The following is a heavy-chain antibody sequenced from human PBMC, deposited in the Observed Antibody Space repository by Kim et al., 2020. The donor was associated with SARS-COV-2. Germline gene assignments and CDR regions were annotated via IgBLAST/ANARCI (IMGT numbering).Heavy chain of an antibody. D-gene: IGHD3-9*01. Sequence: GGSLRLSCAASGFTFSSYAMSWVRQAPGKGLEWVSAISGSGGSTYYADSVKGRFTISRDNSKNTLYLQMNSLRAEDTAVYYCAKDYTYYDILTGTGWGQGTLVTVSS. J-gene: IGHJ4*02. CDR3: AKDYTYYDILTGTG. CDR2: ISGSGGST. V-gene: IGHV3-23*01. CDR1: GFTFSSYA.